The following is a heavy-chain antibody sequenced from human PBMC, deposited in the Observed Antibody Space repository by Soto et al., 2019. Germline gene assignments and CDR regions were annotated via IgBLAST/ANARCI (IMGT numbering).Heavy chain of an antibody. J-gene: IGHJ1*01. CDR1: GFTFSSYG. CDR3: AKEGLAYCGGDCYSPEYFQH. D-gene: IGHD2-21*02. Sequence: QVQLVESGGGVVQPGRSLRLSCAASGFTFSSYGMQRVRQAPDKGLEWVAVIAYDGSNKYYADSVKGRFTISRDNSKNTLYLQMNSLRAEDTAVYYCAKEGLAYCGGDCYSPEYFQHWGQGTLVTVSS. CDR2: IAYDGSNK. V-gene: IGHV3-30*18.